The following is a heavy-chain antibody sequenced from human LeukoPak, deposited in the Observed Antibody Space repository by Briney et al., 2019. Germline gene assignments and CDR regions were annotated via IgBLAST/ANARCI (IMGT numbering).Heavy chain of an antibody. J-gene: IGHJ3*02. CDR2: IYYSGST. V-gene: IGHV4-59*01. Sequence: SETLSLTCTVSGGSISSYYWSWIRQPPGKGLEWIGYIYYSGSTNYNPSLKSRVTTSVDTSKNQVSLNLSSVTAADTAMYYCAKGTRVAGAFDIWGQGTMVTVSS. CDR3: AKGTRVAGAFDI. D-gene: IGHD1-14*01. CDR1: GGSISSYY.